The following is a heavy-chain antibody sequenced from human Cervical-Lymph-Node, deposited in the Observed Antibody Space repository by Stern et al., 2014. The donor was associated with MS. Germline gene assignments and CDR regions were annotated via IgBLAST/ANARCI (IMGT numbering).Heavy chain of an antibody. V-gene: IGHV1-46*01. D-gene: IGHD4-17*01. CDR1: GYTFTSYY. J-gene: IGHJ5*02. CDR2: INPSGGST. Sequence: QVQLVQSGAEVKKPGASVKVSCKASGYTFTSYYMHWVRQAPGQGLEWMGIINPSGGSTSYAQKFQGRVTMTRDTSTSTVYMELSSLRSEDTAVYYCARDCRTVTTTGGDWFDPWGQGTLVTVSS. CDR3: ARDCRTVTTTGGDWFDP.